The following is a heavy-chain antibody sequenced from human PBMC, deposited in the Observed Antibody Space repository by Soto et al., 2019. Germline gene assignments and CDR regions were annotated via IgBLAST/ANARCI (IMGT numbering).Heavy chain of an antibody. Sequence: QLQLVQSGAEVERPGASVRVSCKAYGYPFSKYGISWIRQAPGQGLEWMGWIKPDNGDTNYAQKFQGRVTMTTDTSSNTAYMELRRLRSDDTAVYYCATSYGSGFDPWGQGTLVSVSS. D-gene: IGHD3-10*01. J-gene: IGHJ5*02. V-gene: IGHV1-18*04. CDR2: IKPDNGDT. CDR1: GYPFSKYG. CDR3: ATSYGSGFDP.